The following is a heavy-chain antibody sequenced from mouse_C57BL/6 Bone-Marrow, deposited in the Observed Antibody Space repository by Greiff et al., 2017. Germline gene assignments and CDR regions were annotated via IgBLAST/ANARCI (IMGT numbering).Heavy chain of an antibody. CDR2: IDPSDSYT. V-gene: IGHV1-59*01. CDR3: ARGGIITPWFAY. D-gene: IGHD1-1*01. J-gene: IGHJ3*01. CDR1: GYTFTSYW. Sequence: VQLQQPGAELVRPGTSVKLSCKASGYTFTSYWMHRVKQRPGQGLEWIGVIDPSDSYTNYNQKFKGKATLTVDTSSSTAYMQLSSLTSEDSAVYYCARGGIITPWFAYWGQGTLVTVSA.